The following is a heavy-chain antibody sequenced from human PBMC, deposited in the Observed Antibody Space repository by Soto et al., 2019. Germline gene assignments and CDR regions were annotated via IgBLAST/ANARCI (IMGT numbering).Heavy chain of an antibody. CDR3: ARDIINGGGLDV. J-gene: IGHJ6*02. CDR1: GGSISSYY. D-gene: IGHD7-27*01. V-gene: IGHV4-59*01. CDR2: IYYSGST. Sequence: SETLSLTCTVFGGSISSYYWSWIRQPPGRGLEWIGYIYYSGSTNYNPSLKSRVTISVYTSKYQFSLKLSSVTAVYAAVYYCARDIINGGGLDVWGQGTTVTVSS.